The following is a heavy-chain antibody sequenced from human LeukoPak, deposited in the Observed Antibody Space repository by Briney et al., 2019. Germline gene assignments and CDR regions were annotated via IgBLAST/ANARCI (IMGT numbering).Heavy chain of an antibody. D-gene: IGHD2-8*01. Sequence: PSETLSLTCTVSGYSISSGYYWGWIRQPPGKGLEWIGSIYHSGSTYYNPSLKSRVTISVDTSKNQFSLKLSSVTAADTAVYYCARCTTRYFDLWGRGTLVTVSS. CDR2: IYHSGST. CDR1: GYSISSGYY. CDR3: ARCTTRYFDL. J-gene: IGHJ2*01. V-gene: IGHV4-38-2*02.